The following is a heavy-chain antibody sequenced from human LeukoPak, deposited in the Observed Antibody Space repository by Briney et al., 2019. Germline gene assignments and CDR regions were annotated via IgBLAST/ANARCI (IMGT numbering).Heavy chain of an antibody. D-gene: IGHD5-24*01. CDR3: ARYNRDGYNAMGAHDF. CDR2: IYPADSDI. CDR1: GCXFTSYW. J-gene: IGHJ4*02. Sequence: GESLKISCNGSGCXFTSYWICWVRQMPGKGLAWMGIIYPADSDIRYSPSFQGQVTISADRSTSTAYLQWSSLKASDSAMYYCARYNRDGYNAMGAHDFWGQGTLVTVSS. V-gene: IGHV5-51*01.